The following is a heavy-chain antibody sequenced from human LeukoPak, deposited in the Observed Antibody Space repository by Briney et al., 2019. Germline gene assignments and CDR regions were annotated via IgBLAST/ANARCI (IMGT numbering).Heavy chain of an antibody. J-gene: IGHJ4*02. CDR1: GGTFSSYA. V-gene: IGHV1-69*13. CDR2: IIPIFGTA. CDR3: ARDFRSYFDY. Sequence: GASVKVSCKASGGTFSSYAISWVRQAPGQGLEWMGGIIPIFGTAYYAQKFQGRVTITADESTSTAYMELSSLRSEDTAVYYCARDFRSYFDYWGQGTLVTVSS.